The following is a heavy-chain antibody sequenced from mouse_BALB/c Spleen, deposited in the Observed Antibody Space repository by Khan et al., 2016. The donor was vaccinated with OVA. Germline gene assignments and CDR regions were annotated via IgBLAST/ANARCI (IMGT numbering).Heavy chain of an antibody. D-gene: IGHD1-1*01. CDR2: IWAGGST. V-gene: IGHV2-9*02. Sequence: VELVESGPGLVAPSRSLSITCTVSGFSLTSYGVHWVRQPPGKGLEWLGVIWAGGSTNYNSALMSRLSISKDNSKSQVFLKMNSLQTDDTAMYYCARDNYGSLYAMDYWGQGTSVTVSS. CDR1: GFSLTSYG. J-gene: IGHJ4*01. CDR3: ARDNYGSLYAMDY.